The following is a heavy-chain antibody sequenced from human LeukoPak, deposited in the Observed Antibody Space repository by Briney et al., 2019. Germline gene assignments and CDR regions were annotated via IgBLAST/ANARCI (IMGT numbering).Heavy chain of an antibody. J-gene: IGHJ4*02. V-gene: IGHV4-39*07. CDR1: GGSISSSSYY. CDR3: ARVLMGPYFDY. Sequence: PSETLSLTCTVSGGSISSSSYYWGWIRQPPGKGLEWIGSIYYSGSTYYNPSLKSRVTISVDTSKNQFSLKLSSVTAADTAVYYCARVLMGPYFDYWGQGTLVTVSS. CDR2: IYYSGST. D-gene: IGHD3-16*01.